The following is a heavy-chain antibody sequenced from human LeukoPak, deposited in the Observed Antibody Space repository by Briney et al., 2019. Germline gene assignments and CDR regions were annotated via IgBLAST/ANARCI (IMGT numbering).Heavy chain of an antibody. V-gene: IGHV1-18*01. J-gene: IGHJ5*02. CDR3: ARVGSTYCSGGSCYSSWFDP. D-gene: IGHD2-15*01. CDR1: GYTFTSYG. CDR2: ISAYNGNT. Sequence: ASVTVSCKASGYTFTSYGISWVRQAPGQGLEWMGWISAYNGNTNYAQKLQGRVTMTTDTSTSTAYMELRSLRSDDTAVYYCARVGSTYCSGGSCYSSWFDPWGQGTLVTVSS.